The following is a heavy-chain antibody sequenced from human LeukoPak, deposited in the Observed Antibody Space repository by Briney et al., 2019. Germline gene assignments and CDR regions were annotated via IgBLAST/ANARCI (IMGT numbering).Heavy chain of an antibody. Sequence: GGSLRLSCAASGFTFDDYGMSWVRQAPGKGLEWVSGINWNGGSTGYADSVKGRFTISRDNAKNSLYLQMNSLRAEDTAVYYCARDFGDYVFFGGFNIWGQGTMVTVSS. CDR2: INWNGGST. CDR1: GFTFDDYG. D-gene: IGHD4-17*01. CDR3: ARDFGDYVFFGGFNI. V-gene: IGHV3-20*04. J-gene: IGHJ3*02.